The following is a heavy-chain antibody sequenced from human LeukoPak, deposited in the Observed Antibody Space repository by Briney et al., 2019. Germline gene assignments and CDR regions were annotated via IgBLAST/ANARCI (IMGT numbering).Heavy chain of an antibody. V-gene: IGHV3-53*01. CDR2: IYSGGST. CDR1: GFTFSSYS. D-gene: IGHD3-22*01. CDR3: ARDSSGYYGGYWFDP. J-gene: IGHJ5*02. Sequence: GGSLRLSCAASGFTFSSYSMNWVRQAPGKGLEWVSVIYSGGSTYYADSVKGRFTTSRDNSKNTLYLQMNSLRAEDTAVYYCARDSSGYYGGYWFDPWGQGTLVTVSS.